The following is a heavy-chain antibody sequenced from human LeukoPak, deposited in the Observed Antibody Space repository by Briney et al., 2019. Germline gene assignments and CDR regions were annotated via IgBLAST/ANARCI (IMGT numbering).Heavy chain of an antibody. Sequence: SETLSLTCAVSGYSVSSGYYWGWIRQPPGKGLEWIGSIFYSESAYHNPSLRSRVTISLDTSKNQFSLNLRSATAADTAVYYCASSSWSGLYFDYWGQGTLVTVSS. D-gene: IGHD6-13*01. CDR2: IFYSESA. CDR1: GYSVSSGYY. J-gene: IGHJ4*02. V-gene: IGHV4-38-2*01. CDR3: ASSSWSGLYFDY.